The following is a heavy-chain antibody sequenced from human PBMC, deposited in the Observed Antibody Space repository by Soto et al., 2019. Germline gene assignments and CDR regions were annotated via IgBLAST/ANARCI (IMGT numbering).Heavy chain of an antibody. V-gene: IGHV3-23*01. CDR1: GFTFSSYA. J-gene: IGHJ5*02. D-gene: IGHD3-3*01. Sequence: GGSLRLSCAASGFTFSSYAMSWVRQAPGKGLEWVSAISGSGGSTYYADSVKGRFTISRDNSKNTLYLQMNSLRAEDTAVYYCAKVSYDFWSGSNRFDPWGQGTLVTVSS. CDR2: ISGSGGST. CDR3: AKVSYDFWSGSNRFDP.